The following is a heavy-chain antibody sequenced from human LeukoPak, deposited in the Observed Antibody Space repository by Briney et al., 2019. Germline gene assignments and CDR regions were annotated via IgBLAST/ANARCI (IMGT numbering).Heavy chain of an antibody. J-gene: IGHJ4*02. D-gene: IGHD3-22*01. CDR2: IHYSGST. V-gene: IGHV4-59*01. CDR1: DGSISSYY. Sequence: SETLSLACTISDGSISSYYWNWIRQSPGKGLEWTGHIHYSGSTHYNPSLQSRVSISIDTSKKHFSLNLRSVTAVDTAVYYCARWGHFDTSGYFVVAYWGQGTLVTVSS. CDR3: ARWGHFDTSGYFVVAY.